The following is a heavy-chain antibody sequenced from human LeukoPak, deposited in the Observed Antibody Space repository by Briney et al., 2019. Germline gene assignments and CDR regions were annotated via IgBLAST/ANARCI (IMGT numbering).Heavy chain of an antibody. CDR3: ARDSFLHKYCTNGVCYKTGYFQH. D-gene: IGHD2-8*01. J-gene: IGHJ1*01. Sequence: ASVTVSCKASGYTFTSYGISWVRQAPGQGLEWMGWISAYNGNTNYAQKLQGRVTMTTDTSTSTAYMELRSLRSDDTAVYYCARDSFLHKYCTNGVCYKTGYFQHWGQGTLVTVSS. CDR2: ISAYNGNT. CDR1: GYTFTSYG. V-gene: IGHV1-18*01.